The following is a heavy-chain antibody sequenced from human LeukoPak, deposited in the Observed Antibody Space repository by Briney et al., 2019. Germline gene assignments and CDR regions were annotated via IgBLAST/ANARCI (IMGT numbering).Heavy chain of an antibody. V-gene: IGHV4-61*01. CDR2: IYYSGST. D-gene: IGHD3-10*01. J-gene: IGHJ6*02. Sequence: SETLSLTCTVSGDSVSSGSYYWSWIRQPPGKGLEWIGYIYYSGSTNYNPSLKSRVTISVDTSKNQFSLKLSSVTAADTAVYYCARVVPYSPGYYYGMDVWGQGTTVTVSS. CDR1: GDSVSSGSYY. CDR3: ARVVPYSPGYYYGMDV.